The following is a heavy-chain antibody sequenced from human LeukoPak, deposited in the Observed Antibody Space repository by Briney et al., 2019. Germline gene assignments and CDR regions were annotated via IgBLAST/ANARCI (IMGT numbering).Heavy chain of an antibody. CDR3: AAPLLWFGESPEDHDAFDI. CDR2: IKQDGSEK. V-gene: IGHV3-7*01. J-gene: IGHJ3*02. D-gene: IGHD3-10*01. CDR1: GFTFSSYG. Sequence: GGSLRLSCAASGFTFSSYGMHWVRQAPGKGLEWVANIKQDGSEKNYVDSVKGRFTISRDNAKNSLYLQMNSLRAEDTAVYYCAAPLLWFGESPEDHDAFDIWGQGTMVTVSS.